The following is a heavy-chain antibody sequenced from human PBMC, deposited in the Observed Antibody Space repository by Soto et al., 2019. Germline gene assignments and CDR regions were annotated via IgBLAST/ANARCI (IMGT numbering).Heavy chain of an antibody. CDR3: ARGGYSYGPAGDYFDY. V-gene: IGHV1-69*06. Sequence: GASVKVSCKASGGTLSSYAISWVRQAPGQGLEWMGGIIPIFGTANYAQKFQGRVTITADKSTSTAYMELSSLRSEDTAVYYCARGGYSYGPAGDYFDYWGQGTLVTVSS. J-gene: IGHJ4*02. CDR2: IIPIFGTA. CDR1: GGTLSSYA. D-gene: IGHD5-18*01.